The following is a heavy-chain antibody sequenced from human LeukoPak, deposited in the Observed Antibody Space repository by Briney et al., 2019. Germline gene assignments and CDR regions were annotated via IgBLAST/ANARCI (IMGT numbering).Heavy chain of an antibody. CDR2: INTNSGGT. CDR3: ARVREQWLVLYY. D-gene: IGHD6-19*01. V-gene: IGHV1-2*02. CDR1: GYTFTGYY. J-gene: IGHJ4*02. Sequence: ASVTVSFKASGYTFTGYYMHWVRQAPGQGLEWMGWINTNSGGTNYAQKFQGRVTMTRDTSISTAYMELSRLRSDDTAVYYCARVREQWLVLYYWGQGTLVTVSS.